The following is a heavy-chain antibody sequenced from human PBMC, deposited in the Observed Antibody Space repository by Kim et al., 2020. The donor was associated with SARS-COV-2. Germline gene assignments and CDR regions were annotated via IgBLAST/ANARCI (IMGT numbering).Heavy chain of an antibody. CDR2: ISYNGVVK. V-gene: IGHV3-30*18. J-gene: IGHJ4*02. CDR3: AKETNDSEWYVDY. D-gene: IGHD2-8*01. Sequence: GGSLRLSCAASGFTFNTYSIHWVRQAPGKGLEWVAVISYNGVVKYYADSVKGRFTLSRDNSKNSVYLQMNTLRAEDTAVYFCAKETNDSEWYVDYWGQGTLVTVSA. CDR1: GFTFNTYS.